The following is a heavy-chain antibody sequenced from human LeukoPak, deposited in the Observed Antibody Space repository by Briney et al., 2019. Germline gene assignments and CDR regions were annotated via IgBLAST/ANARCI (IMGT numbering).Heavy chain of an antibody. V-gene: IGHV3-23*01. J-gene: IGHJ4*02. Sequence: PGGSLRLSCAASGFTFSTYAMSWVRQAPGKGLEWVSLIGGSDGRTRYADSVKGRFTISRDNSKNTLYLEMNSLRAEDTAVYFCAKSAGVATIYFDSWGQGALVTVSS. D-gene: IGHD5-12*01. CDR2: IGGSDGRT. CDR1: GFTFSTYA. CDR3: AKSAGVATIYFDS.